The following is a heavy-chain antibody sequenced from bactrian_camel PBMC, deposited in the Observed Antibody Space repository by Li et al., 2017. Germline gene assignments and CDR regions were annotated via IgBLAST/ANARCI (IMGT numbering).Heavy chain of an antibody. CDR1: GYTYKTAC. D-gene: IGHD5*01. CDR3: VAGRRAGTPICGLQLSGFYKF. V-gene: IGHV3S53*01. J-gene: IGHJ4*01. Sequence: HVQLVESGGGSVQAGGSLRLSCAASGYTYKTACMGWFRQAPGKEREAVARIDTNGSTDYAEAVKGRFTISKNSAQNTLYLQMNSLKPEDTGTYYCVAGRRAGTPICGLQLSGFYKFWGQGTPVTVS. CDR2: IDTNGST.